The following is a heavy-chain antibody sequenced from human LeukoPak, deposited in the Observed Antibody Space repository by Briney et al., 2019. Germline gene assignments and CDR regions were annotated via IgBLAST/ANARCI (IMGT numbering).Heavy chain of an antibody. CDR2: IYSGGST. D-gene: IGHD3-9*01. CDR1: GLTVSSNY. J-gene: IGHJ4*02. CDR3: ARESALRYFDY. Sequence: GGSLRLSCAASGLTVSSNYMSWVRQAPGKGLEWVSVIYSGGSTYYADTVKGRFTISRDNSKSTLYLQMNSLRAEDTAVYYCARESALRYFDYWGQGTLVTVSS. V-gene: IGHV3-66*01.